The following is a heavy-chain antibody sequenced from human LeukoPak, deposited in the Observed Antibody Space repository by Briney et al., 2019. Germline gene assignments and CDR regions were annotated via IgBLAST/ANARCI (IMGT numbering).Heavy chain of an antibody. CDR2: IYYSGST. V-gene: IGHV4-59*12. D-gene: IGHD3-3*01. CDR1: GGSISSYY. CDR3: AGGHDFWSGYYSN. Sequence: SETLSLTCTVSGGSISSYYWSWIRQPPGKGLEWIGYIYYSGSTNYNPSLKSRVTISVDTSKNQFSLKLSSVTAADTAVYYCAGGHDFWSGYYSNWGQGTLVTVSS. J-gene: IGHJ4*02.